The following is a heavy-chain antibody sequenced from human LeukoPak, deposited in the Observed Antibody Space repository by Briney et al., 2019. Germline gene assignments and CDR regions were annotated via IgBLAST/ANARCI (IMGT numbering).Heavy chain of an antibody. J-gene: IGHJ2*01. CDR2: ISYDGSNK. CDR1: GFTFSSYA. V-gene: IGHV3-30*04. CDR3: ARGIQLWYFDL. Sequence: GGSLRLSCAASGFTFSSYAMHWVRQAPGKGLEWVAVISYDGSNKYYADSAKGRFTISRDNSKNTLYLQMNSLRAEDTAVYYCARGIQLWYFDLWGRGTLVTVSS. D-gene: IGHD5-18*01.